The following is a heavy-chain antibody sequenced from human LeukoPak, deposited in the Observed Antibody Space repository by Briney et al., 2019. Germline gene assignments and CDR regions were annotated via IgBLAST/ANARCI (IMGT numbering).Heavy chain of an antibody. V-gene: IGHV3-7*01. CDR2: INQDGSDK. D-gene: IGHD3-10*01. CDR1: GFSLRNYW. Sequence: PGGSLRLSCGTSGFSLRNYWMKWVRQAPGKGLEWVANINQDGSDKYYVDSVKGRFTISRDNAKNSLYLQMNRLGVGDTAVYYCARGHHTRGVYDYWGQGTLVTVSS. CDR3: ARGHHTRGVYDY. J-gene: IGHJ4*02.